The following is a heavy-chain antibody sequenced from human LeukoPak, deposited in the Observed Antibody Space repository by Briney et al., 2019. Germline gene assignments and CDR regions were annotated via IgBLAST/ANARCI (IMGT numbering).Heavy chain of an antibody. V-gene: IGHV1-18*01. CDR3: ARVRTPFGVVASPDALDV. J-gene: IGHJ3*01. Sequence: ASVKVSCKSSGYTFNSYPLTWVRQAPGVGFEWVGWITADNFNTNYAQKFQGRVTLTKETSTNTAYMEMRSLMSDDTAVYYCARVRTPFGVVASPDALDVWGQGTAVTVSS. D-gene: IGHD3-3*01. CDR2: ITADNFNT. CDR1: GYTFNSYP.